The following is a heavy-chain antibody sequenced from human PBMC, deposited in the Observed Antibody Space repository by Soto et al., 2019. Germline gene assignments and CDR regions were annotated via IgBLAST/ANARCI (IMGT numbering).Heavy chain of an antibody. CDR1: GFTFDDYA. V-gene: IGHV3-9*01. CDR2: ISWDSKTV. J-gene: IGHJ5*02. Sequence: HPXGSLRLSSAASGFTFDDYAMHWVRQAPGKGLEWISGISWDSKTVGYAESVKGRFVIPRDDARNSLYLQMNSLTGADTALYYCAKGRYPTMASPLDHWGQGTLVTVSS. D-gene: IGHD1-20*01. CDR3: AKGRYPTMASPLDH.